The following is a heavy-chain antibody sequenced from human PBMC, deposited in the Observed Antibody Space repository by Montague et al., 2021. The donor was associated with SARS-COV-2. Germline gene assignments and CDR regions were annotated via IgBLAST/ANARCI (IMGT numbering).Heavy chain of an antibody. V-gene: IGHV4-61*01. CDR2: MHYNGST. D-gene: IGHD6-13*01. J-gene: IGHJ4*02. CDR1: VSWNSGEV. Sequence: SETLSLTCSRLVSWNSGEVWTCIRLNPRKHRKSFGHMHYNGSTKYNPSLESRVTMSIDTSESQFSLHLRSVTAADTGVYYCARVPFSSSWYYLDYWGQGTLVTVSS. CDR3: ARVPFSSSWYYLDY.